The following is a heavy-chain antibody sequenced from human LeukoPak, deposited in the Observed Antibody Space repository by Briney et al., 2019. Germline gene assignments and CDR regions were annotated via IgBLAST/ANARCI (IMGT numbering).Heavy chain of an antibody. Sequence: PGGSLRLSCAASGFTFSSYSMNWVRQAPGKGLEWVSSISSSSSYIYYADSVKGRFTISRDNAKNSLYLQMNSLRAEDTAVYYCARGNTAMATHFDYWGQGTLVTVSS. CDR1: GFTFSSYS. D-gene: IGHD5-18*01. CDR2: ISSSSSYI. V-gene: IGHV3-21*01. CDR3: ARGNTAMATHFDY. J-gene: IGHJ4*02.